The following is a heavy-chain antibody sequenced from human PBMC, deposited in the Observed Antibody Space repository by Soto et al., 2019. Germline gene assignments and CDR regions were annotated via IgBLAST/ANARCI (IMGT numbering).Heavy chain of an antibody. J-gene: IGHJ4*02. CDR3: ASGRGYIYGIEY. CDR1: GGSISSSNW. CDR2: IYHSGST. D-gene: IGHD5-18*01. V-gene: IGHV4-4*02. Sequence: QVQLQESGPGLVKPSGTLSLTCAVSGGSISSSNWWSWVRQPPGKVLEWIGEIYHSGSTNYNPSLKSRVTISVDKSKNQFSLKLNSVNAADTAMYYCASGRGYIYGIEYWGQGTLVTFSS.